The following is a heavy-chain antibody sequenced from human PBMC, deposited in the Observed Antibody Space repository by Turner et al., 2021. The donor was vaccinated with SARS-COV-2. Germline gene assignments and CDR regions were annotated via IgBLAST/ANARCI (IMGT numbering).Heavy chain of an antibody. Sequence: QLQLQESGPGLVKPSETLSVTCTVSGGSLNTSPYYWGWIRQPPGKGLEWIGNIYYSGSTYYNPSLKSRIIISIDTSKNQFSLQVTSVTAADTAIYYCASRRGGSAAYNPWGQGTLVTVSS. CDR2: IYYSGST. D-gene: IGHD6-13*01. V-gene: IGHV4-39*01. CDR3: ASRRGGSAAYNP. J-gene: IGHJ5*02. CDR1: GGSLNTSPYY.